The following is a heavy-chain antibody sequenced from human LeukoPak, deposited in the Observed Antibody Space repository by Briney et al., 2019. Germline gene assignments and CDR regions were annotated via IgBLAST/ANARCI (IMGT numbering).Heavy chain of an antibody. CDR1: GFTFSNYA. CDR3: GKTTVGYSSGQKPAWPVDY. V-gene: IGHV3-23*01. Sequence: GGSLRLSCEASGFTFSNYAMSWVRQAPGKGLEWVSGICGHGISIYYADPVKGRFTISRDNSRNTVYLQINSLRAEDTAVYYCGKTTVGYSSGQKPAWPVDYWGQGTLVTVSS. D-gene: IGHD5-18*01. CDR2: ICGHGISI. J-gene: IGHJ4*02.